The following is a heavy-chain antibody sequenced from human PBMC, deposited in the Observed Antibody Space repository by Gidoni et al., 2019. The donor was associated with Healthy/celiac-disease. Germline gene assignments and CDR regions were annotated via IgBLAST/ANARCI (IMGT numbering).Heavy chain of an antibody. CDR2: ISGSGGST. V-gene: IGHV3-23*01. D-gene: IGHD1-26*01. CDR1: GFTFSSYA. CDR3: AKGFVKWELLHLNAFDI. Sequence: EVQLLESGGGLVQPGGSLRLSCAASGFTFSSYAMSWVRQAPGKGLEWVSAISGSGGSTYYADSVKGRFTISRDNSKNTLYLQMNSLRAEDTAVYYCAKGFVKWELLHLNAFDIWGQGTMVTVSS. J-gene: IGHJ3*02.